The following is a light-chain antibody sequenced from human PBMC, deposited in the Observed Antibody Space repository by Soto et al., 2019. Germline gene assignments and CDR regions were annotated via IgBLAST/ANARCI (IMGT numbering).Light chain of an antibody. CDR3: SSYTSGSTFYV. CDR2: DVS. V-gene: IGLV2-14*01. J-gene: IGLJ1*01. CDR1: XSDIGGYNY. Sequence: QSALTQPASVSGSPGQSITISCTGTXSDIGGYNYVSWFQQHPGKAPKLMISDVSNRPSGVSNRFSGSKSGNTASLTISGLQAEDEADYYCSSYTSGSTFYVFGTGTKLTVL.